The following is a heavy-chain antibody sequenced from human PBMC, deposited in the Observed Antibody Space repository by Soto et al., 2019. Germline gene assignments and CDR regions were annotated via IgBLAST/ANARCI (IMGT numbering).Heavy chain of an antibody. V-gene: IGHV2-70*11. CDR2: VDWDDDK. J-gene: IGHJ4*02. CDR1: GFSLSTSGLC. Sequence: SGPTLVKPTQTLTLTCTFSGFSLSTSGLCVSWIRQPPGKALEWLARVDWDDDKYYSTSLKTRLTISKDTSRNQVVLTMTNMDPVDSATYYCARMVGAARPFDYWGQGALVTVSS. CDR3: ARMVGAARPFDY. D-gene: IGHD6-6*01.